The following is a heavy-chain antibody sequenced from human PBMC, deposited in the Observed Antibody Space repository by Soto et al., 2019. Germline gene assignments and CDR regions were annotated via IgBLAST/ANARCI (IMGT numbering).Heavy chain of an antibody. CDR2: ISSSSSTI. Sequence: GGSPRLSCAASGFTFCSYSMNWVRQAPGKGLEWVSYISSSSSTIYYADSVKGRFTISRDNAKKSLYLQINSLRAEDTAVYYCARFGSGLYYYYYGMDVWGQGTTVTVSS. V-gene: IGHV3-48*01. D-gene: IGHD3-10*01. CDR1: GFTFCSYS. CDR3: ARFGSGLYYYYYGMDV. J-gene: IGHJ6*02.